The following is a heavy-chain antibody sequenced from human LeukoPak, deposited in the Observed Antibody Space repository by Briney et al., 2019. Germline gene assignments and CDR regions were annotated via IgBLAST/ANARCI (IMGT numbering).Heavy chain of an antibody. D-gene: IGHD3-10*01. Sequence: DGETTDYAAPLKGRFTMSRDDAEATLYLQINSLMTEDTAVYYCATDLGITLIRGVIVYWGQGTLVTVSS. CDR2: DGETT. CDR3: ATDLGITLIRGVIVY. J-gene: IGHJ4*02. V-gene: IGHV3-15*01.